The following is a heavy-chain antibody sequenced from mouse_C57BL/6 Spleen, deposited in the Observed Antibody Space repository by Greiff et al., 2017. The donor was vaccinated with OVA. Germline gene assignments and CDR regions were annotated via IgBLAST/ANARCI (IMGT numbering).Heavy chain of an antibody. CDR2: INPSTGGT. D-gene: IGHD2-12*01. V-gene: IGHV1-42*01. CDR3: ARSSNDKGFFAY. CDR1: GYSFTGYY. J-gene: IGHJ3*01. Sequence: VQLQQSGPELVQPGASVKISCKASGYSFTGYYMNWVRQSPEKSLEWIGEINPSTGGTTYNQKFKAKATLTVDKSSSTAYMQLKSLTSEDSAVYYCARSSNDKGFFAYWGQGTLVTVSA.